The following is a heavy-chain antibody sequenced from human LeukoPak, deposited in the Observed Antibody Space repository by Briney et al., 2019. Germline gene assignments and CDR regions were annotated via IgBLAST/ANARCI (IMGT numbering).Heavy chain of an antibody. V-gene: IGHV4-34*01. CDR1: GGSISGYY. CDR2: INHSGST. D-gene: IGHD5-18*01. Sequence: SETLSVTCTVSGGSISGYYWSWIRQPPGKGLEWIGEINHSGSTNYNPSLKSRVTISVDTSKNQFSLKLSSVTAADTAVYYCARGGVDTAMGNDFDYWGQGTLVTVSS. CDR3: ARGGVDTAMGNDFDY. J-gene: IGHJ4*02.